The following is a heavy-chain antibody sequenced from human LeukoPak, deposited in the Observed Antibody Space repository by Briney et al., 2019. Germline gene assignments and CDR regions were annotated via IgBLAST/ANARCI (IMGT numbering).Heavy chain of an antibody. D-gene: IGHD2-2*01. CDR2: INTDGSST. CDR3: ARERIDCSSTSCYGGGSGY. CDR1: GFTFSSHW. V-gene: IGHV3-74*01. Sequence: PGGSLRLSCAASGFTFSSHWMYWVSQAPGKGLVWVSRINTDGSSTSYADSVKGRFTISRDNAKNTLHLQMNSLRAEDTAVYYCARERIDCSSTSCYGGGSGYWGQGTLVTVSS. J-gene: IGHJ4*02.